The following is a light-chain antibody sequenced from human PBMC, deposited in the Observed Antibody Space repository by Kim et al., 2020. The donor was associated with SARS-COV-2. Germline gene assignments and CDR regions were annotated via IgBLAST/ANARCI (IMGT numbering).Light chain of an antibody. CDR2: QDN. V-gene: IGLV3-1*01. Sequence: SVAPGQTASITCSGDKLGDKYACWYQQKPGQSPALVIYQDNKRPSGIPERFSGSNSGNTATLTISGTQAMDEADYYCQAWDSSTVVFGGGTQLTVL. J-gene: IGLJ2*01. CDR1: KLGDKY. CDR3: QAWDSSTVV.